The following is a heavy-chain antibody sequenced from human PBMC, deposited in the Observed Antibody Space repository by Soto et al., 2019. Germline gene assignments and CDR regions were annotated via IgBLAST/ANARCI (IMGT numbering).Heavy chain of an antibody. Sequence: QVQLVQSGAEVKKPGSSVKVSCKASGGTFSSYAISWVRQAPGQGLEWMGGIIPIFGTANYAQKFQGRVTITADESTSTAYRELSSLRSEDTAVYYCARRNLGAAADDFDYWGQGTLVTVSS. D-gene: IGHD6-13*01. J-gene: IGHJ4*02. CDR1: GGTFSSYA. V-gene: IGHV1-69*01. CDR3: ARRNLGAAADDFDY. CDR2: IIPIFGTA.